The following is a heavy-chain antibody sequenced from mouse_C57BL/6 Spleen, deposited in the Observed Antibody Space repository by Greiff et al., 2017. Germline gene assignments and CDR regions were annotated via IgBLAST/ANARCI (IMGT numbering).Heavy chain of an antibody. Sequence: VQLQQSGAELVRPGASVKLSCKASGYTFTDYYINWVKQRPGQGLEWIARIYPGSGNTYYNEKFKGKATLTAEKSSSTAYMQLSSLTSEDSAVYFCARSIYYYGSRAFDYWGQGTTLTVSS. CDR1: GYTFTDYY. D-gene: IGHD1-1*01. CDR3: ARSIYYYGSRAFDY. CDR2: IYPGSGNT. J-gene: IGHJ2*01. V-gene: IGHV1-76*01.